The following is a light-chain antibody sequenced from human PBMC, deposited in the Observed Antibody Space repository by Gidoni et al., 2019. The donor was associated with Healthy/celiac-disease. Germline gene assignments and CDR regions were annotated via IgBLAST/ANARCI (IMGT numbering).Light chain of an antibody. CDR2: GAS. CDR1: QSVSSSY. CDR3: QQYGSSPPGT. Sequence: EIVLTQSPGTLSLSPGERATLSCRASQSVSSSYLAWYQQKPGQAPRLLIYGASSRATSIPDRVSGSESGTDFALTISRLEPEGFAVDYCQQYGSSPPGTFGGGTKVEIK. J-gene: IGKJ4*01. V-gene: IGKV3-20*01.